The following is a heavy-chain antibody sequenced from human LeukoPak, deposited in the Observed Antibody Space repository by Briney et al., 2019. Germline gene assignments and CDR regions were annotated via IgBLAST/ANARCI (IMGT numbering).Heavy chain of an antibody. CDR3: ARTRYYYNSRSYGAPYYFDY. D-gene: IGHD3-10*01. V-gene: IGHV4-59*01. Sequence: SETLSLTCTVSGGSISSYYWSWIRQPPGKGLEWIGYIYYSGSTNYNPSLKSRVTISVDTSKNQFSLKLSSVTAADTAVYYCARTRYYYNSRSYGAPYYFDYWGQGTLVTVSS. CDR2: IYYSGST. J-gene: IGHJ4*02. CDR1: GGSISSYY.